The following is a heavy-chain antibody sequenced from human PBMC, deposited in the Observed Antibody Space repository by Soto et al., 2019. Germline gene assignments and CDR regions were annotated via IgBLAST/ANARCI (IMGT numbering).Heavy chain of an antibody. CDR2: ISYEGSNR. Sequence: GGSLRLSCAASGFPFSAYGMQWVRQAPGKGLEWLAFISYEGSNRNYAGSVQGRFTISRDNSKSMLHLQMNSLRGEDTAVYYCAKTYTRARYGIDSWGLGTLVTV. CDR3: AKTYTRARYGIDS. J-gene: IGHJ4*02. D-gene: IGHD2-2*02. V-gene: IGHV3-30*18. CDR1: GFPFSAYG.